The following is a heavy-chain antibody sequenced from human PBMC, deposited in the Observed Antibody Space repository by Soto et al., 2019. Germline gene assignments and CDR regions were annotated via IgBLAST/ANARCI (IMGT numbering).Heavy chain of an antibody. CDR3: ARDHDSSGYCDY. CDR2: ISSSSYI. J-gene: IGHJ4*02. D-gene: IGHD3-22*01. CDR1: GFTFSSYS. Sequence: GGSLRLSCAASGFTFSSYSMNWVRQAPGKGLEWVSSISSSSYIYYADSVKGRFTISRDNAKNSLYLQMNSLRAEDTAVYYCARDHDSSGYCDYWGQGTLVTVSS. V-gene: IGHV3-21*01.